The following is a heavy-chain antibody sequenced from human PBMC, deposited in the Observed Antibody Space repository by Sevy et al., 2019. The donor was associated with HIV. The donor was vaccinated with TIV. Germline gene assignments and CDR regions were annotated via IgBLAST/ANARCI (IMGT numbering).Heavy chain of an antibody. J-gene: IGHJ4*02. CDR2: ISWTSGSI. Sequence: GGSLRLSCAASGFTFDDYAMHWVRQAPGKGLEWVSGISWTSGSIGYADSVKGRFTISRDNAKNSLYLQMNSLRAEDTALYYCAKDREGLAAACTDYWGQGTLVTVSS. CDR3: AKDREGLAAACTDY. D-gene: IGHD6-13*01. V-gene: IGHV3-9*01. CDR1: GFTFDDYA.